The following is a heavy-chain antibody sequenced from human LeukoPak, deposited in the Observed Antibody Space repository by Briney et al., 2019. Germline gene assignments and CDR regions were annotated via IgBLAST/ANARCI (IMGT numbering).Heavy chain of an antibody. V-gene: IGHV4-61*02. CDR1: GGSMNSGTPY. CDR3: ARRTIRGVSR. Sequence: PSQTLSLTCTVSGGSMNSGTPYWNWVRQPAGKRLEWVGRVYRTGGTAYNPTLMNRVTLSIDTSKNQFSLKLTSVTAADTAVYYCARRTIRGVSRWGQGTLVTVSS. J-gene: IGHJ4*02. CDR2: VYRTGGT. D-gene: IGHD3-10*01.